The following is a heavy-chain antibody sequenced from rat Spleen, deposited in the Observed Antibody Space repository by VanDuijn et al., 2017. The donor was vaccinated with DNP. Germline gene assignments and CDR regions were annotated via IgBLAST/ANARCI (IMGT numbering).Heavy chain of an antibody. V-gene: IGHV2-16*01. CDR2: IWSGGST. CDR1: GFSLTSYG. J-gene: IGHJ1*01. Sequence: QVQLKESGPGLVQPSRTLSLTCTVSGFSLTSYGVSWFRQPPGKGLEWIAAIWSGGSTDYNSTLKSRLSISRDTSKSQVLLKMNSLQTDDTAMYFCARSPPYFGYISPHWYFDFWGPGTIVTVSS. CDR3: ARSPPYFGYISPHWYFDF. D-gene: IGHD1-4*01.